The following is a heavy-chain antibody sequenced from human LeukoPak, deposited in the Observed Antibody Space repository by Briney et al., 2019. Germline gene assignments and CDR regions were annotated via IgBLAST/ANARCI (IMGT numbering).Heavy chain of an antibody. CDR1: GYTFTSYD. V-gene: IGHV1-8*01. CDR2: MNPNSGNT. Sequence: ASVKVPCKASGYTFTSYDINWVRQATGQGLEWMGWMNPNSGNTGYAQKFQGRVTMTRNTSISTAYMELSGLRSEDTAVYYCARGSRITIFGVVIRGYNWFDPWGQGTLVTVSS. D-gene: IGHD3-3*01. CDR3: ARGSRITIFGVVIRGYNWFDP. J-gene: IGHJ5*02.